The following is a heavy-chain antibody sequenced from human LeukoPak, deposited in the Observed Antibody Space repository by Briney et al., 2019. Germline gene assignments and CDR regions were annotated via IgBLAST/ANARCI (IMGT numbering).Heavy chain of an antibody. CDR1: GGTFSSYA. CDR3: AREDSSGWYVLLDY. CDR2: IIPIFGTA. D-gene: IGHD6-19*01. V-gene: IGHV1-69*06. J-gene: IGHJ4*02. Sequence: SVKVSCKASGGTFSSYAISWVRRAPGQGLEWMGGIIPIFGTANYAQKFQGRVTITADKSTSTAYMELSSLRSEDTAVYYCAREDSSGWYVLLDYWGQGTLVTVSS.